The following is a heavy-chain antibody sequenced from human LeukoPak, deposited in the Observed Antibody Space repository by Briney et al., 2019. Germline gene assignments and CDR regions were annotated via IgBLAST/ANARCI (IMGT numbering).Heavy chain of an antibody. D-gene: IGHD3-22*01. V-gene: IGHV1-2*02. Sequence: ASVKVSFKSSGYSFAGYHMHWVRQAPGQGLEWMGWVNPNGGDTNYAQKFQGRVTMTRDTSISTAYMELSRLRSDDTAVYYCARAGYYYDSSDLYYYYGMDVWGQGTTVTVSS. CDR1: GYSFAGYH. J-gene: IGHJ6*02. CDR3: ARAGYYYDSSDLYYYYGMDV. CDR2: VNPNGGDT.